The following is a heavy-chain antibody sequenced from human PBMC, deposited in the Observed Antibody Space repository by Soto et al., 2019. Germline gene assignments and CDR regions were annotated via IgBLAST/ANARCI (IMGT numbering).Heavy chain of an antibody. Sequence: GESLKISCTTSGYTFTHYWIGWVRQMPGKGLEWMGIIYPGDSDTRYSPSFQGQVTISADKSISTAYLQWSSLKASDTAMYYCAGGGVRGVITRTRDYYGMDVWGQGTTVTVSS. CDR1: GYTFTHYW. D-gene: IGHD3-10*01. J-gene: IGHJ6*02. CDR2: IYPGDSDT. V-gene: IGHV5-51*01. CDR3: AGGGVRGVITRTRDYYGMDV.